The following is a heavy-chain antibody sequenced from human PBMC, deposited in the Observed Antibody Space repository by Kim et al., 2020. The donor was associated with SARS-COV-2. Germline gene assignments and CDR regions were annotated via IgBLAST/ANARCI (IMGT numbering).Heavy chain of an antibody. CDR2: INHSGST. J-gene: IGHJ4*02. V-gene: IGHV4-34*01. CDR3: ARGQGYFGNSGGSRGPQGNDY. CDR1: GGSFSGYY. Sequence: SETLSLTCAVYGGSFSGYYWSWIRQPPGKGLEWIGEINHSGSTNYNPSLKSRVTISVDTSKNQFSLKLSSVTAADTAVYYCARGQGYFGNSGGSRGPQGNDYCGQGTLVTVSS. D-gene: IGHD4-4*01.